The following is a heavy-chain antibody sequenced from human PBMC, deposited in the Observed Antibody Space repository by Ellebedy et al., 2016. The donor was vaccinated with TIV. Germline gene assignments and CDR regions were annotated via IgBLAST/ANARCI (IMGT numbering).Heavy chain of an antibody. CDR3: ARDQQQLVIHNYYGLDV. CDR2: ISNYNGNT. D-gene: IGHD6-13*01. J-gene: IGHJ6*02. Sequence: AASVKVSCKASGYTFTSYSISWVRQAPGQGLEWVGWISNYNGNTDCAQNFQDRVTMTTDTSTSTAYMELRSLRSDDTAVYYCARDQQQLVIHNYYGLDVWGQGTTVTVSS. V-gene: IGHV1-18*04. CDR1: GYTFTSYS.